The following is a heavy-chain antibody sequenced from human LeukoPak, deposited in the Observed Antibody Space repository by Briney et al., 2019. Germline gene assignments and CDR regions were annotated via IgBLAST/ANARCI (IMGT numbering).Heavy chain of an antibody. CDR2: INPNSGGT. V-gene: IGHV1-2*02. CDR3: ASGGLYCSGGSCYDR. J-gene: IGHJ4*02. Sequence: ASVKVSCKASGYTFTGYYMHWVRQAPGQGLEWMGWINPNSGGTNYAQKFQGRATMTRDTSISTAYMELSRLRSDDTAVYYCASGGLYCSGGSCYDRWGQGTLVTVSS. CDR1: GYTFTGYY. D-gene: IGHD2-15*01.